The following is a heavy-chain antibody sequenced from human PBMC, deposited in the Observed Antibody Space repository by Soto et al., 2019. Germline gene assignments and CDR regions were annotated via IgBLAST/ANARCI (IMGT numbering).Heavy chain of an antibody. CDR1: GYSFTSYW. Sequence: PGESLKISCKGSGYSFTSYWISWVRQMPGKGLEWMGRIDPSDSYTNYSPSFQGHVTISADKSISTAYLQWSSLKASDTAMYYCATSFTVTTNYFDCWGQGTLVTVSS. D-gene: IGHD4-17*01. J-gene: IGHJ4*02. CDR3: ATSFTVTTNYFDC. V-gene: IGHV5-10-1*01. CDR2: IDPSDSYT.